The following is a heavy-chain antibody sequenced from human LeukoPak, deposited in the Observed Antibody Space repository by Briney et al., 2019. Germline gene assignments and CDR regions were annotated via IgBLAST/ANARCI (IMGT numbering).Heavy chain of an antibody. J-gene: IGHJ2*01. CDR3: ARELPFDL. Sequence: GGSLRLSCAAFGFTFSNYWMHWVRQAPGKGLVWVSRIKSDGSSTNYADSVKGRFTISRDNAKNTLYLQMNSLRAEDTAVYYCARELPFDLWGRGTLVTVSS. CDR2: IKSDGSST. V-gene: IGHV3-74*01. D-gene: IGHD2-21*01. CDR1: GFTFSNYW.